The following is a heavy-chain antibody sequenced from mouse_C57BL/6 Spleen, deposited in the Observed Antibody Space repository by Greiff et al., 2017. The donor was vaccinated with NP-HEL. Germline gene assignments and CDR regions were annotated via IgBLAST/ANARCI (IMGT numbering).Heavy chain of an antibody. CDR3: VRDAYYYGSSYWYFDV. Sequence: EVKVVESGGGLVQPKGSLKLSCAASGFSFNTYAMNWVRQAPGKGLEWVARIRSKSNNYATYYADSVKDRFTISRDDSESMLYLQMNNLKTEDTAMYYCVRDAYYYGSSYWYFDVWGTGTTVTVSS. D-gene: IGHD1-1*01. CDR2: IRSKSNNYAT. CDR1: GFSFNTYA. V-gene: IGHV10-1*01. J-gene: IGHJ1*03.